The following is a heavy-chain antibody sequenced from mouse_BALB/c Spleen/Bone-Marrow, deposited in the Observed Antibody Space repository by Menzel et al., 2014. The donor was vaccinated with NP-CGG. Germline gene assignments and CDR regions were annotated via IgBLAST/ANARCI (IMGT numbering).Heavy chain of an antibody. CDR1: GYTFTSYY. CDR2: INPSNGGT. CDR3: TREGTFFAY. J-gene: IGHJ3*01. D-gene: IGHD3-3*01. Sequence: AQLVESGAELVKPGASVKLSCKSSGYTFTSYYMYWVKQRPGQGLEWIGGINPSNGGTNFNEKFKSKATLTVDKSSSTAYMQLSSLTSEDSAVYYCTREGTFFAYWGQGTLVTVSA. V-gene: IGHV1S81*02.